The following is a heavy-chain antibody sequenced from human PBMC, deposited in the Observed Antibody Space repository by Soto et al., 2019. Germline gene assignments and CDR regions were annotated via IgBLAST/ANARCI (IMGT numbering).Heavy chain of an antibody. CDR1: GFTFSGFG. J-gene: IGHJ4*02. CDR3: ARDFPGTNTNWPFDY. CDR2: IQYDGNKE. Sequence: HPGGSLRLSCAASGFTFSGFGMYWVRQVPGKGLDWLAGIQYDGNKEWYADSVKGRFTISRDNSKNTLFLQMDSLRVEDTAVYYCARDFPGTNTNWPFDYWGQGTLVTISS. D-gene: IGHD1-1*01. V-gene: IGHV3-33*01.